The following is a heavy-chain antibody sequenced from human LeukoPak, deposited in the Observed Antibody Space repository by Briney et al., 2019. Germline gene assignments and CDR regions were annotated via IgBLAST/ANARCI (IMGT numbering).Heavy chain of an antibody. CDR2: ISGSGGST. CDR3: AKLGYSDYFDY. J-gene: IGHJ4*02. Sequence: GGSLRLSCAASGFTFSSYAMTWVRQAPGKGLEWVSAISGSGGSTYYADSVKGRFTISRDNSKNTLYLQVNSLRAEDTAVYYCAKLGYSDYFDYWGQGTLVTVSS. CDR1: GFTFSSYA. V-gene: IGHV3-23*01. D-gene: IGHD4-11*01.